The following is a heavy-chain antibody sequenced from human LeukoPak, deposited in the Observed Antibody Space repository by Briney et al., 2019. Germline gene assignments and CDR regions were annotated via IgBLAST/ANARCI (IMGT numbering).Heavy chain of an antibody. Sequence: GASVKASCKTSGYIFTDYYMHWVRQAPGQGLEWMGWINPNSGGTNYAQQFQGRVTMTRDTSISIVYMELSRLRSDDTAVYYCARDGPPTSETPFTLWWFDPWGQGTLVTVSS. V-gene: IGHV1-2*02. D-gene: IGHD3-10*02. CDR2: INPNSGGT. J-gene: IGHJ5*02. CDR1: GYIFTDYY. CDR3: ARDGPPTSETPFTLWWFDP.